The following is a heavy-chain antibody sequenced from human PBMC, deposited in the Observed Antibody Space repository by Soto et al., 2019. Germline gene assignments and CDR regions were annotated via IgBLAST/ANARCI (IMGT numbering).Heavy chain of an antibody. CDR1: GGSISSSSYY. J-gene: IGHJ5*02. D-gene: IGHD3-3*01. CDR3: ARQSTKATIFDWFDP. CDR2: IYYSGST. V-gene: IGHV4-39*01. Sequence: LSLTCTVSGGSISSSSYYWGWIRQPPGKGLEWIGSIYYSGSTYYNPSLKSRVTISVDTSKNQFSLKLSSVTAADTAVYYCARQSTKATIFDWFDPWGQGTLVTVSS.